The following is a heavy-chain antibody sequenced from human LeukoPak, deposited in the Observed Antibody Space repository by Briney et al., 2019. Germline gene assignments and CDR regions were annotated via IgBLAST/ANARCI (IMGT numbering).Heavy chain of an antibody. Sequence: GGSLRLSCAASGFTFSTSAMSWVRQAPGKGLEWVSTVSDSGGKTYYADSVKGRFTISRDNSKNTLYLQMTTLRVEDTAFYYCARTLNFNYDILTGYSTPSVFDIWGRGTMVTVSS. CDR3: ARTLNFNYDILTGYSTPSVFDI. CDR1: GFTFSTSA. D-gene: IGHD3-9*01. V-gene: IGHV3-23*01. J-gene: IGHJ3*02. CDR2: VSDSGGKT.